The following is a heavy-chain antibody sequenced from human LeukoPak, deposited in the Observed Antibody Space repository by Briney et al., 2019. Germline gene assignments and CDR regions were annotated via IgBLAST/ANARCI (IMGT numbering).Heavy chain of an antibody. Sequence: PSETLSLTCTVSGGSISSSSYYWGWIRQPPGKGLEWIGSIYYSGSTYYNPSLKSRVTISLDTSKNQFSLKLSSVTAADTAVYYCARGRGYSGYFGYYYMDVWGKGTTVTISS. CDR3: ARGRGYSGYFGYYYMDV. CDR2: IYYSGST. J-gene: IGHJ6*03. D-gene: IGHD5-12*01. CDR1: GGSISSSSYY. V-gene: IGHV4-39*07.